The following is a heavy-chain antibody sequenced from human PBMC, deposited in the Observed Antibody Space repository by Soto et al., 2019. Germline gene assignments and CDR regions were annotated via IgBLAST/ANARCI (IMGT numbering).Heavy chain of an antibody. CDR2: ISGSGGST. Sequence: EVQLLESGGGLVQPGGSLRLSCAASGFTFSSYAMSWVRQAPGKGLEWVSAISGSGGSTYYADSVKGQFTISRDNSKNTLYLQMNSLRAEDTAVYYCAKDQGATVTLYYYYGMDVWGQGTTVTVSS. J-gene: IGHJ6*02. V-gene: IGHV3-23*01. CDR3: AKDQGATVTLYYYYGMDV. D-gene: IGHD4-17*01. CDR1: GFTFSSYA.